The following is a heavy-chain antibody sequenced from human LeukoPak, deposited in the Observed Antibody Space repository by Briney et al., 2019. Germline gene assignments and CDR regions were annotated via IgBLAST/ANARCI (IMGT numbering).Heavy chain of an antibody. CDR3: AKKSLNILRGYFDY. Sequence: TGGSLRLSCAASGFTFSSYGMSWVRQAPGKGLEWVSAISGSGGSTYYADSVKGRFTISRDNSKNTLYLQMNSLRAEDTAVYYCAKKSLNILRGYFDYWGQGTLVTVSS. D-gene: IGHD3-9*01. V-gene: IGHV3-23*01. CDR1: GFTFSSYG. CDR2: ISGSGGST. J-gene: IGHJ4*02.